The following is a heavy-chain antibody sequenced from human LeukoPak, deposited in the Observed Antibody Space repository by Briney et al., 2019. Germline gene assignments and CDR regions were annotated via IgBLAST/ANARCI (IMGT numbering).Heavy chain of an antibody. CDR3: ARGDYGDFRVFYTLFDY. J-gene: IGHJ4*02. Sequence: GESLKISCKGSGYTFTNYWIGWVRQMPGKGLEWMGIIYPGDSDTRYSPSFQGQFTISADKSISTAYLQWSSLKASDTAMYYCARGDYGDFRVFYTLFDYWGQGTLVTVSS. CDR2: IYPGDSDT. V-gene: IGHV5-51*01. D-gene: IGHD4-17*01. CDR1: GYTFTNYW.